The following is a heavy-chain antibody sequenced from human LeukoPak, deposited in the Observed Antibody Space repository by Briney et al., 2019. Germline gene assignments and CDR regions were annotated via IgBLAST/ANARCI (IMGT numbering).Heavy chain of an antibody. V-gene: IGHV4-34*01. CDR1: GGSFSGYY. D-gene: IGHD6-6*01. CDR3: ARGRGAARPGGFLEY. CDR2: INHSGST. J-gene: IGHJ4*02. Sequence: SETLSLTCAVYGGSFSGYYWSWIRQPPGKGLEWIGEINHSGSTNYNPSLKSRVTISVDTSKNQFSLKLSSVTAADTAVYYCARGRGAARPGGFLEYWGQGTLVTVSS.